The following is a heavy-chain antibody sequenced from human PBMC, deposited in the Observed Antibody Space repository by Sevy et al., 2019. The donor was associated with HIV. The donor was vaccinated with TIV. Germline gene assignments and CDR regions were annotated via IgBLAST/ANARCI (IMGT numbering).Heavy chain of an antibody. J-gene: IGHJ3*02. Sequence: GGSLRLSCAASGFTFSGSAMHWVRQASGKGLEWVGRIRSKANSYATAYAASVKGRFTISRDDSKNTAYLQMNSLKTEDTAVYYCTRQRDIVLVPAAIRGAFDIWGQWTMVTVSS. CDR1: GFTFSGSA. D-gene: IGHD2-2*01. CDR3: TRQRDIVLVPAAIRGAFDI. CDR2: IRSKANSYAT. V-gene: IGHV3-73*01.